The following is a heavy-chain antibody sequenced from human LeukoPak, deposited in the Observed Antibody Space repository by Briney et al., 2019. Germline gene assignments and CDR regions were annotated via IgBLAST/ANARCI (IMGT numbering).Heavy chain of an antibody. D-gene: IGHD3-16*01. J-gene: IGHJ4*02. CDR3: TRRRGDNY. CDR1: GFTFSSYW. V-gene: IGHV3-7*01. Sequence: PGGSLRLSCAATGFTFSSYWMSWVRQAPGKGLEWVANIKHDGSERYYVDSVKGRFTVSSDNAKNSLYLQMNSLRAEDTAVYYCTRRRGDNYWGQGTLVTVSS. CDR2: IKHDGSER.